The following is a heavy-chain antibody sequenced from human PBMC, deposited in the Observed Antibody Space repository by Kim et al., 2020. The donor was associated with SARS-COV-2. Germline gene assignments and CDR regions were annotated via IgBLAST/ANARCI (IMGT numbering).Heavy chain of an antibody. J-gene: IGHJ4*02. D-gene: IGHD1-1*01. V-gene: IGHV3-23*01. Sequence: GGSLRLSCAASGFTFSSYAMSWVRQAPGKGLEWVSAISGSGGSTYYADSVKGRFTISRDNSKNTLYLQMNSLRAEDTAVYYCAKDHRGNWNDAGGLYYWGQGTLVTVSS. CDR1: GFTFSSYA. CDR3: AKDHRGNWNDAGGLYY. CDR2: ISGSGGST.